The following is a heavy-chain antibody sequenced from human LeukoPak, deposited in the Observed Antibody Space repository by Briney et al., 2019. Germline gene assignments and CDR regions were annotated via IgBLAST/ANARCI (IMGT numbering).Heavy chain of an antibody. CDR3: AIVTTADGY. CDR1: GYTFTRYY. V-gene: IGHV1-2*02. D-gene: IGHD4-17*01. CDR2: INPTHGGT. J-gene: IGHJ4*02. Sequence: ASVKVSCKASGYTFTRYYIHWVRQAPGHGREWMGWINPTHGGTNFAQKFQGRVTMTRDTAISTAYMELSRLRSDDTAMYYCAIVTTADGYWGQGTPLTVSS.